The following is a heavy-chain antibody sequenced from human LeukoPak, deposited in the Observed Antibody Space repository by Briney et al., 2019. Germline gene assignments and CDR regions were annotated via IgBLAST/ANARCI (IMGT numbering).Heavy chain of an antibody. CDR3: AGHVGTYFDY. D-gene: IGHD3-10*01. V-gene: IGHV4-59*08. CDR1: GGSISNYY. J-gene: IGHJ4*02. CDR2: IYYSGST. Sequence: SETLSLTCTVSGGSISNYYWSWIRQPPGKGLECIGYIYYSGSTNYNPSLKSRVTISIDTSTNQFSLKLSSLTAADTAVYYCAGHVGTYFDYWGQGTLVTVSS.